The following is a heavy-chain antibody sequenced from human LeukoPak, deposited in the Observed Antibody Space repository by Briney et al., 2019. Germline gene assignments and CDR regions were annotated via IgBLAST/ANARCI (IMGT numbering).Heavy chain of an antibody. CDR3: ARGAIAYYDILTGAHAFDI. V-gene: IGHV1-2*02. J-gene: IGHJ3*02. D-gene: IGHD3-9*01. CDR2: INPNSGGT. CDR1: GYTFTGYY. Sequence: ASVKVSCKASGYTFTGYYMHWVRQAPGQGLEWMGWINPNSGGTNYAQKFQGRVTMTRDTSISTAYMELSRLRSDDTAVYYCARGAIAYYDILTGAHAFDIWGQGTMVTVSS.